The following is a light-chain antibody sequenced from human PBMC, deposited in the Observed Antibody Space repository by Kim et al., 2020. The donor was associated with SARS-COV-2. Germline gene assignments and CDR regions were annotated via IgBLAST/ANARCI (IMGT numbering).Light chain of an antibody. CDR2: NVN. CDR3: SSYTLSQTYV. V-gene: IGLV2-14*01. CDR1: SSDVGGHNT. Sequence: QSALTQPASVSGSPGQSITISCTGTSSDVGGHNTVSSYQQHPGKVPKVIIYNVNKRPSGVSNRISGSKSGNTASLTISGLQAEDEADYYCSSYTLSQTYVFGTGTQLTVL. J-gene: IGLJ1*01.